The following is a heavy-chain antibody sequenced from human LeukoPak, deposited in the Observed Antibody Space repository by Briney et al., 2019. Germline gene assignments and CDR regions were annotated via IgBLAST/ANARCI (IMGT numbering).Heavy chain of an antibody. CDR2: IYYSGST. V-gene: IGHV4-39*07. D-gene: IGHD3-22*01. CDR1: GGSISSSSYY. J-gene: IGHJ4*02. CDR3: ARGYYYDSSGLAPFDY. Sequence: SETLSLTCTVSGGSISSSSYYWGWIRQPPGKGLEWIGSIYYSGSTYYNPSLKSRVTISVDTSKNQFSLKLSSVTAADTAVYYCARGYYYDSSGLAPFDYWGQGTLVTVSS.